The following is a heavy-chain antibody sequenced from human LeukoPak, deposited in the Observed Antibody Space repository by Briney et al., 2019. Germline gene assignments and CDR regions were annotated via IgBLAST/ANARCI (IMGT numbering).Heavy chain of an antibody. D-gene: IGHD3-3*01. Sequence: SETLSLTCTVSGGSISSYFWSWIRQPPGKGLEWIGYIYYSGSTNYNPSLKSRVTISVDTSKNQFSLKLSSVTAADTAVYYCARVVPDFWSGYYYYYYYYMDVWGKGTTVTVSS. CDR3: ARVVPDFWSGYYYYYYYYMDV. CDR1: GGSISSYF. J-gene: IGHJ6*03. CDR2: IYYSGST. V-gene: IGHV4-59*01.